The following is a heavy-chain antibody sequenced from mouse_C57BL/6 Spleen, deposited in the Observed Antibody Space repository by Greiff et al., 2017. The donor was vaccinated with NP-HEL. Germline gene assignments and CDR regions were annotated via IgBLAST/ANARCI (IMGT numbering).Heavy chain of an antibody. V-gene: IGHV1-80*01. J-gene: IGHJ2*01. CDR2: IYPGDGDT. CDR1: GYAFSSYW. D-gene: IGHD1-1*01. CDR3: ARWMTTVVFDY. Sequence: QVQLKESGAELVKPGASVKISCKASGYAFSSYWMNWVKQRPGKGLEWIGQIYPGDGDTNYNGKFKGKATLTADKSSSTAYMQLSSLTSEDSAVYFGARWMTTVVFDYWGQGTTLTVSA.